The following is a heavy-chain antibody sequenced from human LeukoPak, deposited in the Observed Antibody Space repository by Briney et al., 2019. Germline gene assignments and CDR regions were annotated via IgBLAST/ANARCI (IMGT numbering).Heavy chain of an antibody. CDR1: GFVFRNYF. CDR2: IGGSGGST. D-gene: IGHD6-19*01. J-gene: IGHJ4*02. CDR3: ACGWYFDY. Sequence: GGSLRLSCAASGFVFRNYFMSWVRQAPGKGLEWVSAIGGSGGSTYYADSVKGRFTISRDNSKNTLYLQMNSLRAEDTAVYYCACGWYFDYWGQGTLVTVSS. V-gene: IGHV3-23*01.